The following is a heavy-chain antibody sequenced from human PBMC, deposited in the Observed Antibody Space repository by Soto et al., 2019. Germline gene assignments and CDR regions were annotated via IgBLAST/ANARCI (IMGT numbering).Heavy chain of an antibody. CDR1: GVTFRGYA. CDR2: ISDDGSKT. Sequence: GGSLRLSCAGSGVTFRGYAVHWVRQTPGKGLEWVTVISDDGSKTYYADSVKGRFSVSRDDSTNMVFLQMSSRRSEDTAVYHCARAYQLTYYFDDWGPGTPVTVSS. J-gene: IGHJ4*02. CDR3: ARAYQLTYYFDD. D-gene: IGHD3-9*01. V-gene: IGHV3-30*14.